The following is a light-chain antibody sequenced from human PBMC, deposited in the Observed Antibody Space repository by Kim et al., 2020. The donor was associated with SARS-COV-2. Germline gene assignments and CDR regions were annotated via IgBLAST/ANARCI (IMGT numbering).Light chain of an antibody. CDR3: LLSFPGGRPV. J-gene: IGLJ2*01. V-gene: IGLV7-46*01. CDR2: DTS. Sequence: GGPFTLPCGSSTGVVTSGHYPYWFQQKPGQAPRTLTYDTSNIHSWTPARFSGSLLGGKAALTLSGAQPEDEADYYCLLSFPGGRPVFGGGTQLTVL. CDR1: TGVVTSGHY.